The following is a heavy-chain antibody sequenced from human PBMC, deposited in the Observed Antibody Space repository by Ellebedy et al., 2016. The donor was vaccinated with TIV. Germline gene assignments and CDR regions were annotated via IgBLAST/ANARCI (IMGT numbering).Heavy chain of an antibody. V-gene: IGHV3-48*04. D-gene: IGHD3-22*01. CDR1: GFAFNNYN. CDR2: ISSDGITT. J-gene: IGHJ4*02. Sequence: GESLKISCAASGFAFNNYNMIWVRQATGKGLEWISYISSDGITTDYAGSVKGRFTISRDNAKASVFLQMDSLRAEDTAVYYCAKRPLTMIVLPEYFFDYWGQGTLVTVSS. CDR3: AKRPLTMIVLPEYFFDY.